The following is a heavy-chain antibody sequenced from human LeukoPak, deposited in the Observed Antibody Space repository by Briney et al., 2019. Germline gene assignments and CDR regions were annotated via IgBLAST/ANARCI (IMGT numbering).Heavy chain of an antibody. CDR2: ISWNSGSI. Sequence: GGSLRLSCAASGFTFDDYAMHWVRQAPGEGLEWVSGISWNSGSIGYADSVKGRFTISRDNAKNSLYLQMNSLRAEDTALYYCAKDYIRYSGSPKGPFDYWGQGSLVTVSS. V-gene: IGHV3-9*01. D-gene: IGHD1-26*01. CDR3: AKDYIRYSGSPKGPFDY. J-gene: IGHJ4*02. CDR1: GFTFDDYA.